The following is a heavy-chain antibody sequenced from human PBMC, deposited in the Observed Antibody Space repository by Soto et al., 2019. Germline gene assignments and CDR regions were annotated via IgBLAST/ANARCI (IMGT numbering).Heavy chain of an antibody. D-gene: IGHD3-10*01. CDR3: AIGGYYGSGSSDY. V-gene: IGHV4-34*01. J-gene: IGHJ4*02. CDR1: GGSFSGYY. CDR2: INHSGST. Sequence: QVQLQQWGAGLLKPSETLSLTCAVYGGSFSGYYWSWIRQPPGKGLEWIGEINHSGSTTYNPSLKSLVSIAVDRSKNQFSLKLSSVNAADTAVYYCAIGGYYGSGSSDYWGQGTLVTDSS.